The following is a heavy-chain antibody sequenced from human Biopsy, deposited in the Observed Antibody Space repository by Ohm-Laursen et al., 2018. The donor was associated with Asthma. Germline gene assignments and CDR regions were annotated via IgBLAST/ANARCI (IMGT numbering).Heavy chain of an antibody. CDR3: PKDVFPGWELRRGPDY. CDR1: GFTFSNYG. D-gene: IGHD1-26*01. CDR2: ISFDGSNK. V-gene: IGHV3-30*18. J-gene: IGHJ4*02. Sequence: SLRLSCAASGFTFSNYGMHWVRQAPGKGLAWVAVISFDGSNKDYADPVKGRFTISRDNSKNTLHLEMNSLRVEDTAVYYCPKDVFPGWELRRGPDYWGQGTLVTVSS.